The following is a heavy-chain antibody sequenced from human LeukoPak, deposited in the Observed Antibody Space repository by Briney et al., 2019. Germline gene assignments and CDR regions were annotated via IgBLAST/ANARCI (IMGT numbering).Heavy chain of an antibody. CDR2: ISSSGSYI. D-gene: IGHD2-21*02. V-gene: IGHV3-21*01. CDR3: ASRNQYCGGDCFWAFDI. CDR1: GFTVSSNF. J-gene: IGHJ3*02. Sequence: PGGSLRLSCAASGFTVSSNFMNWVRQAPGEGLEWVSSISSSGSYIYYADSVKGRFTISRDNAKNSLYLQMNSLRAEDTAVYYCASRNQYCGGDCFWAFDIWGQGTMVTVSS.